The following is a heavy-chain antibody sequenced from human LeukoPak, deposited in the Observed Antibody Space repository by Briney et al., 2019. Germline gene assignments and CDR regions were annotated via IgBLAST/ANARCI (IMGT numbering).Heavy chain of an antibody. V-gene: IGHV3-30*18. Sequence: PGGSLRLSCAASEFTFSNYAMHWVRQAPGKGLEWVTIISYDGSTKYYADSVKGRFTISRDNSKNTLFLQMSSLRAEDTAVYYCAKDLWGVGTPQIGMDVWGQGTTVTVSS. CDR3: AKDLWGVGTPQIGMDV. D-gene: IGHD3-10*01. CDR2: ISYDGSTK. CDR1: EFTFSNYA. J-gene: IGHJ6*02.